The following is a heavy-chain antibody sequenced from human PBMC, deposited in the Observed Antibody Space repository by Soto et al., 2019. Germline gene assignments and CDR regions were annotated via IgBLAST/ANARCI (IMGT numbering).Heavy chain of an antibody. Sequence: EVQLVESGGGLVQPGGSLRLSCAASGFTFSSYSMNWVRQAPGKGLEWVSYISSSSSTIYYADSVKGRFTISRDNPKNSLYLQMNSLRDEDTAVYYCARGPYVDTAPRFDPWGQGTLVTVSS. J-gene: IGHJ5*02. CDR2: ISSSSSTI. V-gene: IGHV3-48*02. CDR1: GFTFSSYS. CDR3: ARGPYVDTAPRFDP. D-gene: IGHD5-18*01.